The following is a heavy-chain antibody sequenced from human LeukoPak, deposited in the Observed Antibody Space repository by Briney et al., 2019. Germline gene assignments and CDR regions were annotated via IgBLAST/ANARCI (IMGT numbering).Heavy chain of an antibody. CDR1: GFTFSSYW. D-gene: IGHD1-14*01. CDR3: ARSNQADDY. CDR2: INPGGSSI. J-gene: IGHJ4*02. V-gene: IGHV3-74*01. Sequence: PGRSLRLSCAASGFTFSSYWMHWVRQVPGGGLVWVARINPGGSSITYADSVKGRFTISRDNAKNTLYLQMDSLRAEDTGVYYCARSNQADDYWGQGTLVTVSS.